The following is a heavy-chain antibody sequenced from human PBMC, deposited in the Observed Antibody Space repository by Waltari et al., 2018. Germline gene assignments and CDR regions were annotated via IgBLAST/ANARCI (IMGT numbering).Heavy chain of an antibody. CDR3: AVSPDTATSRAAFHF. D-gene: IGHD5-18*01. V-gene: IGHV4-61*02. CDR2: IYRSGVT. J-gene: IGHJ6*02. Sequence: QVQLQESGPGLAKASQTLSLTCDVSGCSISTLNFYWSWIRQPAGKGLEWIGRIYRSGVTDYNPSLRGRATMFLDMSKNQFSLTVDSLIAADTAVYYCAVSPDTATSRAAFHFWGPGTTVSVSS. CDR1: GCSISTLNFY.